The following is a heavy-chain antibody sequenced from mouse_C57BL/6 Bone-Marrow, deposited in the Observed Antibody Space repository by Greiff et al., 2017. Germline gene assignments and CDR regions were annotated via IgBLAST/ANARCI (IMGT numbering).Heavy chain of an antibody. V-gene: IGHV1-53*01. CDR1: GYTFTSYW. CDR3: ARPGGGLRNYAMDD. CDR2: INPSNGGT. D-gene: IGHD3-1*01. Sequence: VQLQQPGTELVKPGASVKLSCKASGYTFTSYWMHWVKQRPGQGLEWIGNINPSNGGTNYNEKFKSKATLTVDKSSSTAYMQLSSLTSEDAAVYYCARPGGGLRNYAMDDWGQGTSVTVSS. J-gene: IGHJ4*01.